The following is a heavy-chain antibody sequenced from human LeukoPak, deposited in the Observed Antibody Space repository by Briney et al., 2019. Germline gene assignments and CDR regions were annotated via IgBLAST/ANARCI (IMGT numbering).Heavy chain of an antibody. V-gene: IGHV5-51*01. CDR1: GYSFTSYW. D-gene: IGHD2-2*01. CDR2: IYPGDSDT. CDR3: ARRLGSCSSTSCYAWFDP. Sequence: GESLKISCKGSGYSFTSYWIAWVRQMPGKGLEWMGIIYPGDSDTRYSPSFQGQVTISADKSISTAYLQWSSLKASDTAMYYCARRLGSCSSTSCYAWFDPWGQGTLVTVSS. J-gene: IGHJ5*02.